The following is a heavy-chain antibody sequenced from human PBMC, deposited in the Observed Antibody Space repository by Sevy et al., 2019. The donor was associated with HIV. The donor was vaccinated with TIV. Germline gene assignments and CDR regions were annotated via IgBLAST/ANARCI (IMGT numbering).Heavy chain of an antibody. J-gene: IGHJ4*02. D-gene: IGHD6-13*01. CDR3: AKMEGQLVSEYYFDY. V-gene: IGHV3-23*01. CDR1: GFTFSDYA. CDR2: LFGGGYGA. Sequence: GGSLRLSCVASGFTFSDYAMSWVRQAPGKGLEWVSSLFGGGYGANYADSVKGRFIISRDNSRNTLSLQLNSLRAEDAAVYYCAKMEGQLVSEYYFDYWGQGILVTVSS.